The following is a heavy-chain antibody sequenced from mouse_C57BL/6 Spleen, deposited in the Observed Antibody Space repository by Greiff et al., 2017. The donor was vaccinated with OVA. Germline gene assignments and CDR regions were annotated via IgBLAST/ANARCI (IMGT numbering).Heavy chain of an antibody. V-gene: IGHV3-6*01. D-gene: IGHD4-1*02. CDR1: GYSITSGYY. Sequence: EVKLQESGPGLVKPSQSLSLTCSVTGYSITSGYYWNWIRQFPGNKLEWMGYISYDGSNNYNPSLKNRISITRDTSKNQFFLKLNSVTTEDTATYYCARDPNWEKYFDVWGTGTTVTVSS. CDR3: ARDPNWEKYFDV. J-gene: IGHJ1*03. CDR2: ISYDGSN.